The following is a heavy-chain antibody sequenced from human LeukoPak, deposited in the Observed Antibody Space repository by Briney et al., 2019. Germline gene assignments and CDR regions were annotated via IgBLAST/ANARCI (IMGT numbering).Heavy chain of an antibody. Sequence: ASVKVSCKASGGTFSSYAIRWVRQAPGQRLEWMGGIIPIFGTANYAQKFQGRVTITPDESTSTAYMGLSSLRSEDTAVYYCASLNWNYGHYYMDVWGKGTTLTVSS. D-gene: IGHD1-7*01. J-gene: IGHJ6*03. CDR2: IIPIFGTA. CDR3: ASLNWNYGHYYMDV. CDR1: GGTFSSYA. V-gene: IGHV1-69*13.